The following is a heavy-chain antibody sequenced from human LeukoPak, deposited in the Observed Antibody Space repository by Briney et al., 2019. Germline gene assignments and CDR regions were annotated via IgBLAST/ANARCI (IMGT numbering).Heavy chain of an antibody. CDR1: GFTFSSYE. J-gene: IGHJ4*02. CDR2: ISSSGSTI. Sequence: GGSLRLSCAASGFTFSSYEMNWVRQAPGKGLEWVSYISSSGSTIYYADSVKGRFTISRDNAKNSLYLRMNSLRAEDTAVYYCARDGGSSSSDYWGQGTLVTVSS. V-gene: IGHV3-48*03. CDR3: ARDGGSSSSDY. D-gene: IGHD6-6*01.